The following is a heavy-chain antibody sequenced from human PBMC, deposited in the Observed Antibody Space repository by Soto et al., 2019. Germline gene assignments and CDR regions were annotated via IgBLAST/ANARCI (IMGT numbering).Heavy chain of an antibody. Sequence: PGGSLRLSCAASGCSFTKAWMNWVRQAPGKGLEWVGRIKSKTDAGTTYYAAPVNGRFTVSRDDSKNTLYLQMNSLKIEDTAVYYCAADSRGPMAPHFDYWGQGALVTVSS. CDR3: AADSRGPMAPHFDY. CDR1: GCSFTKAW. V-gene: IGHV3-15*07. CDR2: IKSKTDAGTT. D-gene: IGHD3-10*01. J-gene: IGHJ4*02.